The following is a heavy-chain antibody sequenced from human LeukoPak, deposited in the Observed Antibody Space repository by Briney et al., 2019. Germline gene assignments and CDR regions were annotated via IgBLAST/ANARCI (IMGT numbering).Heavy chain of an antibody. J-gene: IGHJ3*02. Sequence: GGSLRLPCAASGFTFSSHAMHWVRQAPGKGLEWVAVIPYDGSNKYYADSVKGRFTISRDNSKNTLYLQMNSLRAEDTAVYYCARGLHPQYSSGWSNAFDIWGQGTMVTVSS. CDR1: GFTFSSHA. CDR3: ARGLHPQYSSGWSNAFDI. V-gene: IGHV3-30*04. CDR2: IPYDGSNK. D-gene: IGHD6-19*01.